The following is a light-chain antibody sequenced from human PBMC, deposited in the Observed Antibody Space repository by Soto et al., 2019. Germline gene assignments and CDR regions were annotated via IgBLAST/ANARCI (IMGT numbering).Light chain of an antibody. J-gene: IGKJ3*01. V-gene: IGKV1-12*01. CDR3: QQANSFPFT. CDR2: AAS. CDR1: HNINSW. Sequence: DIQMTQSPSPVSASVGDRVTIACRASHNINSWLAWYQQKPGRAPRFLIYAASSLQSGVPSRFSGSGSGTEFTLTITNLQPEDFATYFCQQANSFPFTFGPGTRVDIK.